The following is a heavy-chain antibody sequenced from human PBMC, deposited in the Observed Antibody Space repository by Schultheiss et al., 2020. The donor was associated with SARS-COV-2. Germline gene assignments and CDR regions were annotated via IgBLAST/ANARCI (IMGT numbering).Heavy chain of an antibody. V-gene: IGHV3-74*01. CDR2: INSDGSST. D-gene: IGHD5-12*01. CDR3: ARFIRGSGGKWLRLSKGWFDP. Sequence: GGSLRLSCAASGFTVSSNYMSWVRQAPGKGLEWVSRINSDGSSTSYADSVKGRFTISRDNAKNSLYLQMNSLRDEDTAVYYCARFIRGSGGKWLRLSKGWFDPWGQGTLVTVSS. CDR1: GFTVSSNY. J-gene: IGHJ5*02.